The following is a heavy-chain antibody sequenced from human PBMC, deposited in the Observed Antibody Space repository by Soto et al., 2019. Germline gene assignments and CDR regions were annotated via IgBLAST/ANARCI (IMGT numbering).Heavy chain of an antibody. V-gene: IGHV3-23*01. Sequence: GGSLRLSCAPSGFTFSNCAMSWVRQAPGKGLEWVSAITGSGGSTYYADSVKGRFTISRDNSKNTLYMQMNSLRADDTAVYYCAKGSSSARPYYFDHWSQGALVTVSS. D-gene: IGHD2-2*01. CDR2: ITGSGGST. J-gene: IGHJ4*02. CDR1: GFTFSNCA. CDR3: AKGSSSARPYYFDH.